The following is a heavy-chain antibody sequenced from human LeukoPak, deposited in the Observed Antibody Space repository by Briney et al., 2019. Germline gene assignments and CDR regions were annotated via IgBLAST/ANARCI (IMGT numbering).Heavy chain of an antibody. Sequence: ASVKVSCKASGYTFTSYDINWVRQATGQGLEWMGWMNPNSGNTGYAQKFQGRVTMTRNTSISTAYMELSSLRSEDTAVYYCARGFGELYYYYYYMDVWGKGTTVTVSS. V-gene: IGHV1-8*01. CDR1: GYTFTSYD. J-gene: IGHJ6*03. CDR2: MNPNSGNT. D-gene: IGHD3-10*01. CDR3: ARGFGELYYYYYYMDV.